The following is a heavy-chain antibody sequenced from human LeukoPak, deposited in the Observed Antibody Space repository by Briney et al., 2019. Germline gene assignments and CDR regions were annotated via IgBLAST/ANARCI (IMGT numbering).Heavy chain of an antibody. J-gene: IGHJ5*02. Sequence: ASVKVSCKASGYTFTGYYMHWVRQAPGQGLEWMGRINPNSGGTNYAQKFQGRVTMTRDTSTSTAYMELSRLRSDDTAVYYCARDLFSTSWRNDNWFDPWGQGTLVTVSS. CDR2: INPNSGGT. V-gene: IGHV1-2*06. CDR3: ARDLFSTSWRNDNWFDP. D-gene: IGHD2-2*01. CDR1: GYTFTGYY.